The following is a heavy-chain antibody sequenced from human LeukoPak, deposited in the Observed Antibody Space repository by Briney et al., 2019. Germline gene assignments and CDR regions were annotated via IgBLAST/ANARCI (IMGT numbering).Heavy chain of an antibody. D-gene: IGHD4-23*01. CDR2: IYYRGTT. Sequence: SETLSLTCTVSGDSIDSYYWSWIRQPPGKGLEWIGYIYYRGTTSYNPFLKSRVTISVDTSKNQFSLKLSSVTTADTAVYYCARSVVTLYWYFDLWGRGTLVTVSS. V-gene: IGHV4-59*01. CDR1: GDSIDSYY. CDR3: ARSVVTLYWYFDL. J-gene: IGHJ2*01.